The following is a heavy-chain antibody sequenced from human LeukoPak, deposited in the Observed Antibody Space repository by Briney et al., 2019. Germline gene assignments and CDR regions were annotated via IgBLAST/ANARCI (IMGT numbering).Heavy chain of an antibody. Sequence: GGSLRLSCAASGFTFSSYAMHWVRQAPGKGLEWVAVISYDGSNKYYADSVKGRFTISRDNSKNTLYLQMNSLRAEDTAVYYCARALGLWGDAFDIWGQGTMVTVSS. CDR3: ARALGLWGDAFDI. V-gene: IGHV3-30-3*01. J-gene: IGHJ3*02. CDR1: GFTFSSYA. D-gene: IGHD3-16*01. CDR2: ISYDGSNK.